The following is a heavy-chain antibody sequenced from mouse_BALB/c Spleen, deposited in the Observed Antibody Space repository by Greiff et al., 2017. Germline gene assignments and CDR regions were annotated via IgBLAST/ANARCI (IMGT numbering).Heavy chain of an antibody. D-gene: IGHD3-1*01. Sequence: QVQLQQSGAELARPGASVKLSCKASGYTFTSYWMQWVKQRPGRGLEWIGAIYPGDGDTRYTQKFKGKATLTADKSSSTAYMQLSSLASEDSAVYYCASHSSGWAYWGQGTLVTVSA. V-gene: IGHV1-87*01. CDR3: ASHSSGWAY. J-gene: IGHJ3*01. CDR1: GYTFTSYW. CDR2: IYPGDGDT.